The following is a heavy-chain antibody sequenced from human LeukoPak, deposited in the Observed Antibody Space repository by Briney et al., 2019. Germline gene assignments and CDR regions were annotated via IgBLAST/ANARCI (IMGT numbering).Heavy chain of an antibody. CDR3: ARGGGYDPDYYYYYGMDV. V-gene: IGHV1-46*01. CDR1: GYTFTIYY. D-gene: IGHD5-12*01. J-gene: IGHJ6*02. CDR2: INPSGGST. Sequence: ASVKVSCKASGYTFTIYYMHWVRQAPGQGLEWMGIINPSGGSTSYAQKFQGRVTMTRDTSTSTVYMELSSLRSEDTAVYYCARGGGYDPDYYYYYGMDVWGQGTTVTVSS.